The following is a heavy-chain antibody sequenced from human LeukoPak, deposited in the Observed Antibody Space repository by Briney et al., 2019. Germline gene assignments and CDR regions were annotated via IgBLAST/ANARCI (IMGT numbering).Heavy chain of an antibody. D-gene: IGHD2-2*01. J-gene: IGHJ6*03. CDR3: ARAGYCSSTSCYLYYYYYYYYMDV. CDR1: GYTFTSYG. V-gene: IGHV1-18*01. Sequence: ASVTVSFTASGYTFTSYGISWVRQAPGQGHEWMGWISAYNGNTNYAQKLQGRVTMTTDTSTSKDYMELRSLRSDDTAVYYCARAGYCSSTSCYLYYYYYYYYMDVWGRGTTVTVSS. CDR2: ISAYNGNT.